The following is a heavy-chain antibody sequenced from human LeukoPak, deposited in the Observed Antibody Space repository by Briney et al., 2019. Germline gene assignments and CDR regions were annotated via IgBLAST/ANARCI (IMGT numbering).Heavy chain of an antibody. CDR2: INPSGGST. CDR1: GYTFTSYY. J-gene: IGHJ5*02. D-gene: IGHD4-17*01. CDR3: ARSSKLPHQTTAWYWLDP. V-gene: IGHV1-46*01. Sequence: ASVKVSCKASGYTFTSYYMHWVRQAPGQGLEWMGMINPSGGSTSYAQKFQGRVTMTRDTSTSTVYMDLSSLRSEDTAVYYCARSSKLPHQTTAWYWLDPWGQGTLVTVSS.